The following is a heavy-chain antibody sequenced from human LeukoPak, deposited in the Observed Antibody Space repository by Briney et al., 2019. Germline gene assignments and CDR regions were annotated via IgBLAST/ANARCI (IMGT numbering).Heavy chain of an antibody. J-gene: IGHJ3*02. D-gene: IGHD2-2*01. CDR1: GHTFSIYN. CDR3: ARVNPQRPDCSSTSCFVDAFDI. CDR2: INPSGGT. V-gene: IGHV1-46*01. Sequence: GASVKVSCKASGHTFSIYNMHWVRQAPGQGLEWMGIINPSGGTSYAQKFQGRVTMTRDTSTTTVRMELSSLRSEDTAVYYCARVNPQRPDCSSTSCFVDAFDIWGQGTIVTVSS.